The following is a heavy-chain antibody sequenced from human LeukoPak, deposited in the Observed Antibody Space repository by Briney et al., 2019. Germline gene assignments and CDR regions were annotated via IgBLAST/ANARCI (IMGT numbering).Heavy chain of an antibody. Sequence: HPGRSLRLSCAASGFTFDDYAMHWVRQAPGKGLEWVSGISWNSGSIGYADSVKGRFTISRDNAKNSLYLQMNSLRAEDMALYYCAKDFGSSGWYWSTAFDIWGQGTMVTVSS. V-gene: IGHV3-9*03. CDR3: AKDFGSSGWYWSTAFDI. CDR1: GFTFDDYA. D-gene: IGHD6-19*01. J-gene: IGHJ3*02. CDR2: ISWNSGSI.